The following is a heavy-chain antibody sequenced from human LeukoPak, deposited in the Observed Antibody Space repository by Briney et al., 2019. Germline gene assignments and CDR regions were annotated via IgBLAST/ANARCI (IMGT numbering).Heavy chain of an antibody. J-gene: IGHJ4*02. V-gene: IGHV4-39*01. CDR2: FSYSGST. D-gene: IGHD2/OR15-2a*01. CDR3: ARRTFPLYFDY. CDR1: GGSISSYY. Sequence: SSETLSLTCTVSGGSISSYYWDWIRQPPGKGLEWIGSFSYSGSTYYNPSLKSRVTISVDTSKNQFSLRLSSVTAADTAMFYCARRTFPLYFDYWGQGPWSPSPQ.